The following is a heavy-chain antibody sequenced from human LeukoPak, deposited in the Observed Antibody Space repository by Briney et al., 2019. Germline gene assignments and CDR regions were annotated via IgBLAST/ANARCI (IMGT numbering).Heavy chain of an antibody. D-gene: IGHD6-19*01. J-gene: IGHJ6*03. CDR3: ARGGLGYYYYYMEV. CDR1: GYTFTSYY. V-gene: IGHV1-2*02. Sequence: GASVKVSCKASGYTFTSYYMHWVRQAPGQGLEWMGWINPNSGGTNYAQKFQGRVTMTRDTSISTAYMELSRLRSDDTAVYYCARGGLGYYYYYMEVWPKGPTVTVPS. CDR2: INPNSGGT.